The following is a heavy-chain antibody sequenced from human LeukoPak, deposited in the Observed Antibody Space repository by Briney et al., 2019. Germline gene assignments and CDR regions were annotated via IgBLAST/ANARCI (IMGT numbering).Heavy chain of an antibody. CDR3: ARDLEGHYDILTGFIDY. D-gene: IGHD3-9*01. J-gene: IGHJ4*02. CDR1: GFTFSSYG. V-gene: IGHV3-30*03. CDR2: ISYDGSNK. Sequence: GGSLRLSCAASGFTFSSYGMHWVRQAPGKGLEWVAVISYDGSNKYYADSVKGRFTISRDNSKNTLYLQMNSLRAEDTAVYYCARDLEGHYDILTGFIDYWGQGTLVTVSS.